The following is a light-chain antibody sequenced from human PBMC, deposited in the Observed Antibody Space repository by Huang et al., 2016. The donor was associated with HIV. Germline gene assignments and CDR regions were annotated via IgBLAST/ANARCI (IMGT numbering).Light chain of an antibody. V-gene: IGKV1-12*01. CDR1: QGVSTW. CDR3: QQTKTSPYT. Sequence: DIQVTQAPSFVSASIGDRVSITCRASQGVSTWLAWYQQKPGKPPNLLIHGASALQSGVPSRFSGIGSGRDFTLTINNLQPEDFATYYCQQTKTSPYTFGQGTKLEI. CDR2: GAS. J-gene: IGKJ2*01.